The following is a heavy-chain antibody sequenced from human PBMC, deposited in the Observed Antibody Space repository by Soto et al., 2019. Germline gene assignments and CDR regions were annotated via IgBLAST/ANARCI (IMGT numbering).Heavy chain of an antibody. J-gene: IGHJ6*02. CDR1: GFTFDDYA. D-gene: IGHD6-19*01. V-gene: IGHV3-9*01. CDR3: AKDISQWLVLSPYYGMDV. Sequence: EVQLVESGGGLVQPGRSLRLSCAASGFTFDDYAMHWVRQAPGKGLEWVSGISWNSGSIGYADSVKGRFTISRDNAKNSLYLQMNSLRAEDTALYYCAKDISQWLVLSPYYGMDVWGQGTTVTVSS. CDR2: ISWNSGSI.